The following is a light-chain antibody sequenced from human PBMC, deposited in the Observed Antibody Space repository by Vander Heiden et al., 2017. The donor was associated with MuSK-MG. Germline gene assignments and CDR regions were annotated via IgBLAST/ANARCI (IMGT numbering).Light chain of an antibody. CDR3: QQYDSAPQT. CDR1: QSILSVSDNKNY. Sequence: DIVMTQYQDSLAGSLGERATVHCKNSQSILSVSDNKNYLAWYRYKSGQPPKLLISGASTREAGVPDRFSGSGSATDFTLTISILHAEDVAVYCCQQYDSAPQTFGHGTKVDIK. V-gene: IGKV4-1*01. J-gene: IGKJ3*01. CDR2: GAS.